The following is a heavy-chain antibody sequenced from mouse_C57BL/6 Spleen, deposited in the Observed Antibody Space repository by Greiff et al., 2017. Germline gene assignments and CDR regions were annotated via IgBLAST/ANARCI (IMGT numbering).Heavy chain of an antibody. CDR1: GFTFSGFW. CDR2: INSDGSAI. V-gene: IGHV11-2*01. J-gene: IGHJ1*03. Sequence: EVMLVETGGGLVQPGGSRGLSCEGSGFTFSGFWMSWVRQTPGKTLEWIGDINSDGSAINYAPSIKDRFTIFRDNDKSTLYLQMSNVRSEDTATYFCTGSSYGYFDVWGTGTTVTVSS. D-gene: IGHD1-1*01. CDR3: TGSSYGYFDV.